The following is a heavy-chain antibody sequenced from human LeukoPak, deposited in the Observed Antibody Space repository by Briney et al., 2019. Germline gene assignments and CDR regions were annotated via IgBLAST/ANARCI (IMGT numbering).Heavy chain of an antibody. D-gene: IGHD2-2*01. CDR3: AGEGHYCSSTSCYTDY. V-gene: IGHV3-21*01. J-gene: IGHJ4*02. CDR1: GFTFSSYS. Sequence: GGSLRLSCAASGFTFSSYSMNWVRQAPGKGLEWVSSISSSSSYIYYADSVKGRFTISRDNAKNSLYLQMNSLRAEDTAVYYCAGEGHYCSSTSCYTDYWGQGTLVTVCS. CDR2: ISSSSSYI.